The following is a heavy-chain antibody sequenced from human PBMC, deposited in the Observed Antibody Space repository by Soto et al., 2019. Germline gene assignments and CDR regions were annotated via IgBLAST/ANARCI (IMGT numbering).Heavy chain of an antibody. V-gene: IGHV3-33*01. D-gene: IGHD2-2*01. CDR3: ARVKPPYCSSTSCYRPGYYYYGMDV. J-gene: IGHJ6*02. CDR1: GFTFSSYG. Sequence: PGGSLRLSCAASGFTFSSYGMHWVRQAPGKGLEWVAVIWYDGSNKYYADSVKGRFTISRDNSKNALYLQMNSLRAEDTAVYYCARVKPPYCSSTSCYRPGYYYYGMDVWGQGTTVTVSS. CDR2: IWYDGSNK.